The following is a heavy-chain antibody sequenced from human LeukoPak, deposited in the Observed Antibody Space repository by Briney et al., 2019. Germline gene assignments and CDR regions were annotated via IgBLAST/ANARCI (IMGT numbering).Heavy chain of an antibody. V-gene: IGHV1-18*01. CDR3: ARNTYHYDSRGYFYFDY. D-gene: IGHD3-22*01. J-gene: IGHJ4*02. CDR1: GYTFSSYG. Sequence: GASVKVSCTASGYTFSSYGISWVRQAPGQGLEWMGWMSAYNGNTNYAQRLQGRVTMTTDTSTSTAYMELRSLRADDTAVYYCARNTYHYDSRGYFYFDYWGQGTLVTVSS. CDR2: MSAYNGNT.